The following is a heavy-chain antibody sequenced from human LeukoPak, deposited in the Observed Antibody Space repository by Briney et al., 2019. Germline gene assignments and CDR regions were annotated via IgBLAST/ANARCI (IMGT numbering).Heavy chain of an antibody. D-gene: IGHD6-19*01. CDR3: AKEEMFSTAWYLDY. CDR1: GFTVSSNY. J-gene: IGHJ4*02. Sequence: GGSLRLSCAASGFTVSSNYMSWVRQAPGKGLEWVSVIYSGGSTYYADSVKGRFTISRDNSKNTLYLQMNSLRAEDTAVYYCAKEEMFSTAWYLDYWGQGTLVTASP. CDR2: IYSGGST. V-gene: IGHV3-53*01.